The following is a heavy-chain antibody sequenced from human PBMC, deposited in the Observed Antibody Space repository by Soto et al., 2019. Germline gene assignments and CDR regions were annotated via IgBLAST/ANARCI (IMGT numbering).Heavy chain of an antibody. Sequence: QVQLVQSGAEVKKPGSSVKVSCKASGGTFSSYAISWVRQAPGQGLEWMGGIIPIFGTANYAQKFQGRVTITADESTSTAYMELSGLRSEDTAVYYCARDLATTYYYDSSGTPPGCWGQGTLVTVSS. D-gene: IGHD3-22*01. CDR3: ARDLATTYYYDSSGTPPGC. CDR1: GGTFSSYA. J-gene: IGHJ4*02. CDR2: IIPIFGTA. V-gene: IGHV1-69*01.